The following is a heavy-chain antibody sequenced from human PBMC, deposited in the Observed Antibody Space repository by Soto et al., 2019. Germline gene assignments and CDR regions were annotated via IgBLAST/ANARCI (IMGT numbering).Heavy chain of an antibody. CDR2: INQDGSEK. Sequence: EVQLVESGGGLVQPGGSLRLSCGASGFTFRTYWLSWVRQVPGKGLEWVANINQDGSEKNYVDSVKGRFTISRDNAKNALHLQMSSLRAEDTALYYCARDGSTIWYSYDYHGMDVWGQGTTVTVSS. D-gene: IGHD5-18*01. CDR1: GFTFRTYW. V-gene: IGHV3-7*05. CDR3: ARDGSTIWYSYDYHGMDV. J-gene: IGHJ6*02.